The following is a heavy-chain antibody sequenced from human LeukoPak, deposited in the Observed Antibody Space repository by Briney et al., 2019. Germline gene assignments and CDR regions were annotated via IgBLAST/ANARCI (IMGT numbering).Heavy chain of an antibody. J-gene: IGHJ4*02. Sequence: GGSLRLSCAASGFTFSSYGMHWVCQAPGKWLEWVAVIWYDGSNKYYADSVKGRFTISRDNSKNTLYLQMNSLRAEDTAVYYCAKDQAGVGGSAFDYWGQGTLLTVSS. CDR3: AKDQAGVGGSAFDY. D-gene: IGHD1-26*01. CDR2: IWYDGSNK. CDR1: GFTFSSYG. V-gene: IGHV3-33*06.